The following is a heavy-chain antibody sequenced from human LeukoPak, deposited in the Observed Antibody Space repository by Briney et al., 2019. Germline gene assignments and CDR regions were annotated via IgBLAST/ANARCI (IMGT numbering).Heavy chain of an antibody. D-gene: IGHD2-2*01. V-gene: IGHV3-21*01. J-gene: IGHJ3*02. CDR1: GFTFSSYS. Sequence: GGSLRLSCAASGFTFSSYSMNWVRQAPGKGLEWVSFISSSSSYIYYADSMKGRFTISRDNAKNSLYLQMNSLRAEDTAVYYCARLQLGYCSSTSCPGRAFHIWGQGTMVTVSS. CDR3: ARLQLGYCSSTSCPGRAFHI. CDR2: ISSSSSYI.